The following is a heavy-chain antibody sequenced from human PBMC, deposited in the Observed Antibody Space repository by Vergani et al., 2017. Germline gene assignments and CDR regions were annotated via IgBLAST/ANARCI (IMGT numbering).Heavy chain of an antibody. V-gene: IGHV4-61*02. CDR3: ARRSGGYYGGGKVHPLRTAFDV. D-gene: IGHD4-23*01. CDR1: GGSISAGYYF. J-gene: IGHJ3*01. Sequence: QVQLQASGPGRVKPSQTLSLTCTMSGGSISAGYYFWSWIRQPAGKGLEWLGHISASGNASHSPSLKTQVPMSVDTSKNQFSLTVTSVTAADTAIYFCARRSGGYYGGGKVHPLRTAFDVWGHGTVVTVSS. CDR2: ISASGNA.